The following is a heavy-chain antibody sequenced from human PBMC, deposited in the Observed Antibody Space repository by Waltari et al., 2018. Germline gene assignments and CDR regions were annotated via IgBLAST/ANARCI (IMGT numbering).Heavy chain of an antibody. CDR2: IRYDGSNK. J-gene: IGHJ6*03. CDR3: AKDSSRYYYYYMDV. V-gene: IGHV3-30*02. CDR1: GFTFSSYG. Sequence: QVQLVESGGGVVQPGGSLRLSCAASGFTFSSYGMHWVRQAPGKGLEWVAFIRYDGSNKYYADSVKGRFTISRDNSKNTLYLEMNSLRAEDTAVYYCAKDSSRYYYYYMDVWGKGTTVTVSS.